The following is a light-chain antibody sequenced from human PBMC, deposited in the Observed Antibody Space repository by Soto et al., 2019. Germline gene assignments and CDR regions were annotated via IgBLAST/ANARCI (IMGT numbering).Light chain of an antibody. CDR1: QSVSNNY. CDR2: GAS. J-gene: IGKJ1*01. CDR3: QQYSDSPPT. V-gene: IGKV3-20*01. Sequence: ESVLTQSPCTLSLSPGLRSTLSCRASQSVSNNYLAWYQQNNGQAPRLXIYGASNRATGIPDRFSGSGYGTDFNLTIDRLEPEDFAMYYCQQYSDSPPTFGQGTKVDIK.